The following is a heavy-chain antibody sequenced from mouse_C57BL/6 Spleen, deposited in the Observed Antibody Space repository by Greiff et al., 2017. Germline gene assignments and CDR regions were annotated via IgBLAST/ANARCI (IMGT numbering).Heavy chain of an antibody. V-gene: IGHV5-4*01. D-gene: IGHD1-1*01. CDR3: ANDYGSRNWYFEG. CDR1: GFTFSSYA. J-gene: IGHJ1*03. Sequence: EVQGVESGGGLVKPGGSLKLSCAASGFTFSSYAMSWVRQTPEKRLEWVATISDGGSYTYYPDNVKGRFTISRDNAKNNLYLQMSHLKSEDTAMYYCANDYGSRNWYFEGWGTGTTVTVSS. CDR2: ISDGGSYT.